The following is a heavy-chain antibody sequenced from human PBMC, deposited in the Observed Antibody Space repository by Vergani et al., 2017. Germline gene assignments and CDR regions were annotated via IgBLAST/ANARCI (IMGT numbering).Heavy chain of an antibody. J-gene: IGHJ4*02. D-gene: IGHD5-12*01. V-gene: IGHV1-24*01. Sequence: QVQLVQSGAEVKKPGASVKVSCKVSGYTLTELSMHWVRQAPGKGLEWMGGFDPEDGETIYAQKFQGRITITADKSTSTAYMDLSTLRSEDTAVYYCARGFSGYAQVDYWGQGTLVTVSS. CDR3: ARGFSGYAQVDY. CDR1: GYTLTELS. CDR2: FDPEDGET.